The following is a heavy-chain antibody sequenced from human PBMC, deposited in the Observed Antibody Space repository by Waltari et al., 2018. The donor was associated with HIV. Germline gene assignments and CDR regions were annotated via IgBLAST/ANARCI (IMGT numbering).Heavy chain of an antibody. J-gene: IGHJ4*02. CDR3: AKGGDYDS. CDR2: ISGSDGST. CDR1: GFRFSSSS. D-gene: IGHD4-17*01. Sequence: EVQLLESGGALVQPGGYLSLSCVASGFRFSSSSMSWVRQAPGKGLEWVSAISGSDGSTYYGDSVKGRFTISKENSKNTLYLQMSSLRAEDTAIYYCAKGGDYDSWGQGTLVTVSS. V-gene: IGHV3-23*01.